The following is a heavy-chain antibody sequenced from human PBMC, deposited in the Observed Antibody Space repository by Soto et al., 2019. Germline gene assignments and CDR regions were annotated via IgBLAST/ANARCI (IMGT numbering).Heavy chain of an antibody. V-gene: IGHV1-3*01. D-gene: IGHD6-19*01. J-gene: IGHJ4*02. CDR2: INAGNGNT. CDR1: GYTFTSYA. CDR3: ARDPNDSSVWYYGY. Sequence: QVQLVQSGAEVKKPGASVKVSCKASGYTFTSYAMHWVRQAPGQGLEWMGWINAGNGNTKYSQKFQGRVTITRDTSASTAYMELSSLRSEDTAVYYCARDPNDSSVWYYGYWGQGTLVTVSS.